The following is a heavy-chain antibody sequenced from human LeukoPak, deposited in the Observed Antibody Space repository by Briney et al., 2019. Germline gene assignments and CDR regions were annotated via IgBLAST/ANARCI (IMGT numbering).Heavy chain of an antibody. Sequence: PSGTLSLTCAVSGGSISSSNWWSWVRQPPGKGLEWIGEIFHSGSTNYNPSLKSRVTISVDKSKNQFSLKLDSVTAADTAIYYCARRPVAGSRGYSFDYWGQGTLVTVSS. CDR3: ARRPVAGSRGYSFDY. D-gene: IGHD5-18*01. J-gene: IGHJ4*02. V-gene: IGHV4-4*02. CDR1: GGSISSSNW. CDR2: IFHSGST.